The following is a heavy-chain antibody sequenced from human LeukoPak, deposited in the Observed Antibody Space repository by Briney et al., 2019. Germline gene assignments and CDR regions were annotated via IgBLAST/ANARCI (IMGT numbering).Heavy chain of an antibody. D-gene: IGHD4-23*01. V-gene: IGHV1-18*01. Sequence: ASVKVSCKASGYTFTSYGISWVRQAPGQGLEWMGWISAYNGNTNYAQKLQGRVTMTTDTSTSTAYMELRSLRSDDTAVYYCATHDYGGNSTAHSDYWGQGTLVTVSS. CDR2: ISAYNGNT. J-gene: IGHJ4*02. CDR3: ATHDYGGNSTAHSDY. CDR1: GYTFTSYG.